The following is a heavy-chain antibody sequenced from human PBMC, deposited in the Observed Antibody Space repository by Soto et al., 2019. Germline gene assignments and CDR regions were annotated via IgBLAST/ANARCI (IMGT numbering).Heavy chain of an antibody. CDR1: GYTFTSYG. CDR2: ISAYNGNT. D-gene: IGHD2-8*01. J-gene: IGHJ4*02. CDR3: ARDAQGVCLHY. V-gene: IGHV1-18*01. Sequence: QVQLVQSGAEVKKPGASVKVSCKASGYTFTSYGISWVRQAPGQGLEWMGWISAYNGNTNYAQKLQGRVTMTPDTSTSTAYMDLRSLRSAETAVYYCARDAQGVCLHYWGQGTLVTVSS.